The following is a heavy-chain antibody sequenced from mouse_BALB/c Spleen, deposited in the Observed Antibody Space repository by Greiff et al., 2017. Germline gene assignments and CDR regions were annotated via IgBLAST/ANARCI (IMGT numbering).Heavy chain of an antibody. CDR3: ARSYYRYDGDAMDY. Sequence: EVQRVESGGGLVQPGGSLRLSCATSGFTFTDYYMSWVRQPPGKALEWLGFIRNKANGYTTEYSASVKGRFTISRDNSQSILYLQMNTLRAEDSATYYCARSYYRYDGDAMDYWGQGTSVTVSS. CDR2: IRNKANGYTT. CDR1: GFTFTDYY. J-gene: IGHJ4*01. D-gene: IGHD2-14*01. V-gene: IGHV7-3*02.